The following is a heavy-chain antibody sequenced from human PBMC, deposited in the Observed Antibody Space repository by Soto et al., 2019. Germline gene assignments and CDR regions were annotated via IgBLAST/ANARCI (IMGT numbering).Heavy chain of an antibody. J-gene: IGHJ4*02. CDR1: GVSISDTSYY. Sequence: QLQLQESGPGLVKPSETLSLTCNVSGVSISDTSYYWGWIRQPPGKGLEWIGTIYFNGNTFYNPSLKSRLTISVYTSKNQFSLRLTSVTAADTAVYYCARQVSYWCQGTLVAVSS. D-gene: IGHD2-8*01. CDR2: IYFNGNT. V-gene: IGHV4-39*01. CDR3: ARQVSY.